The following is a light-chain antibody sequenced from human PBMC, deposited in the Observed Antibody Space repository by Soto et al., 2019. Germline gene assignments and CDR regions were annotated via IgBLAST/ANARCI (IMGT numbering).Light chain of an antibody. CDR3: QQLNGYQLA. Sequence: DIQLTQSPSFLSAFVGDTVTITCRASQAMSTDLTWYQQKPGKVPKLLIRSASTLQSGVPQRLSGRGAGTKFTLTISTLQPDDSGIYYCQQLNGYQLAFGGGTNVEIK. J-gene: IGKJ4*01. CDR1: QAMSTD. CDR2: SAS. V-gene: IGKV1-9*01.